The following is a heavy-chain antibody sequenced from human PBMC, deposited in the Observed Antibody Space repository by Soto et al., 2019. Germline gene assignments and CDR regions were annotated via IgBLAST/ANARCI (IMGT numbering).Heavy chain of an antibody. D-gene: IGHD3-16*02. V-gene: IGHV4-31*03. CDR2: IYYSGST. CDR1: GGSISSGGYY. J-gene: IGHJ5*02. Sequence: SETLSLTCTVSGGSISSGGYYWSWIRQHPGKGLEWIGYIYYSGSTYYNPSLKSRVTISVDTSKNQFSLKLSSVTAADTAVYYCARLVAMITFGGVIPKWFDPWGQGPQVTVSS. CDR3: ARLVAMITFGGVIPKWFDP.